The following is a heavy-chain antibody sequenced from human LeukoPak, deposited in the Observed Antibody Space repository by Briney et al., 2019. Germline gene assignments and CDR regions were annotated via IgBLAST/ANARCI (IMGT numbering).Heavy chain of an antibody. Sequence: SETLSLTCTVSGGSISSYYWSWIRQPPGKGLEWIGYIYYSGSTNYNPSLKSRVTISVDTSKNQFSLKLSSVTAADTAVYYCARDSGYCSSTSCPYYFDYWGQGTLVTVSS. J-gene: IGHJ4*02. CDR1: GGSISSYY. V-gene: IGHV4-59*01. CDR2: IYYSGST. D-gene: IGHD2-2*01. CDR3: ARDSGYCSSTSCPYYFDY.